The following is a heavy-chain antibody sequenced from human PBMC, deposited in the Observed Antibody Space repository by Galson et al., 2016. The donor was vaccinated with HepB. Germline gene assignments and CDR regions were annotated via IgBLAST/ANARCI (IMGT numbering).Heavy chain of an antibody. CDR1: GGSLSGGGYY. Sequence: TLSLTCTVSGGSLSGGGYYWSWIRQSPGRGLEWIGYIYDNGSTDYKSSLKRRVTMSVDTSKNQFSLKLSSVTAADTALYYCAGGPTRTDAFDVWGQGTMVTVSS. CDR2: IYDNGST. J-gene: IGHJ3*01. V-gene: IGHV4-31*03. CDR3: AGGPTRTDAFDV. D-gene: IGHD4-11*01.